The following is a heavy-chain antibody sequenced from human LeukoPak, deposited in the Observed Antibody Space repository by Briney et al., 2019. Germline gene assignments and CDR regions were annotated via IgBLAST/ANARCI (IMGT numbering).Heavy chain of an antibody. CDR3: AKDCSGGSCFDAFDI. CDR2: ISGSGGST. D-gene: IGHD2-15*01. Sequence: GGSLRLSCAASGFTFSSYAMSWVRQAPGKGLEWVSAISGSGGSTYYADSVKGRFTISRDNSKNTLYLQMNSLRAEGTAVYYCAKDCSGGSCFDAFDIWGQGTMVTVSS. CDR1: GFTFSSYA. V-gene: IGHV3-23*01. J-gene: IGHJ3*02.